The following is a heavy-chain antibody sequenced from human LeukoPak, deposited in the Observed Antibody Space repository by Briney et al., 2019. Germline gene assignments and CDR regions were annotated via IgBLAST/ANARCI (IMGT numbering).Heavy chain of an antibody. V-gene: IGHV3-11*01. CDR3: ARRRDSGSLQHFDY. D-gene: IGHD1-26*01. J-gene: IGHJ4*02. Sequence: PGGSLRLSCTASGFTFNNYAMTWVRQAPGKGLEWVSYISSSGTTIYYADSVKGRFTISRDNAKNSLYLQMNSLRAEDTAVYYCARRRDSGSLQHFDYWGQGTLVTVSS. CDR2: ISSSGTTI. CDR1: GFTFNNYA.